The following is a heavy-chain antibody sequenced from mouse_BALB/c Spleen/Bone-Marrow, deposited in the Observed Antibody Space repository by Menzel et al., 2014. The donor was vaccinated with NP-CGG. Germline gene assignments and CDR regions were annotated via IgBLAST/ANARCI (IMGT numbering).Heavy chain of an antibody. D-gene: IGHD1-1*01. V-gene: IGHV2-9*02. J-gene: IGHJ4*01. CDR2: IWSGGNT. CDR1: GFSLTNYD. Sequence: VHLQQSRPGLVPTSQNLSITCTVSGFSLTNYDVHWVRQPPGKGLEWLGLIWSGGNTNYNSALMSRLSISKDNSKSQVFLKMNSLQTDDTAIYFCARENYGSYYYAMDYWGQGTSVTVSS. CDR3: ARENYGSYYYAMDY.